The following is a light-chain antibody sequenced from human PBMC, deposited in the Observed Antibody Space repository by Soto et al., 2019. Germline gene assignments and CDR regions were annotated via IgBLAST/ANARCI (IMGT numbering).Light chain of an antibody. J-gene: IGKJ2*01. CDR1: QSVTTY. CDR2: DAS. Sequence: EIVLTQSPATLSLSPGGRATLSCRVSQSVTTYLSWYQQKPGQAPRLLIYDASNRATDIPARFSGSGSGTDFTLTITSLEPEDFAVYYCQRRGNCPRTFGQGTKLEIK. V-gene: IGKV3-11*01. CDR3: QRRGNCPRT.